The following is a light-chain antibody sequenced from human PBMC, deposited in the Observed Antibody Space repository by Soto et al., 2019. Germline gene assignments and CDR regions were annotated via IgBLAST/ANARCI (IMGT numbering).Light chain of an antibody. CDR1: SSDVGGYNF. CDR3: SSYTSISTYV. CDR2: DVT. J-gene: IGLJ1*01. V-gene: IGLV2-14*01. Sequence: QSSLTQPASWSGSPGQAITISCTGTSSDVGGYNFVSWYQQHPDKAPKLMIYDVTNRPSGVSNRFSGSKSGNTASLTISGLQDEDEADYYCSSYTSISTYVFGTGTKVTVL.